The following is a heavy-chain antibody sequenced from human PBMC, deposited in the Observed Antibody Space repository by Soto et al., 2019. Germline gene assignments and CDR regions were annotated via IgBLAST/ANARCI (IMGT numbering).Heavy chain of an antibody. J-gene: IGHJ4*02. CDR3: AVASCGGDCYGALIFDY. Sequence: QVQLVQSGAEVKKPGASVKVSCKVSGYTFTSYGISWVRQAPGQGLEWMGWISAYNGNTNYAQKLQGRVTMTTDTSMSTAYMELRSLRSDDTAVYYCAVASCGGDCYGALIFDYWGQGTLVTVSS. V-gene: IGHV1-18*01. CDR2: ISAYNGNT. CDR1: GYTFTSYG. D-gene: IGHD2-21*02.